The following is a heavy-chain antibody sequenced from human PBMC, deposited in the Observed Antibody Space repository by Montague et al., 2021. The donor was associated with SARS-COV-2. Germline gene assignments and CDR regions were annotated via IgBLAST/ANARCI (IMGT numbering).Heavy chain of an antibody. V-gene: IGHV4-39*07. J-gene: IGHJ6*02. CDR3: ARVGRQQLVRLSGMDV. CDR1: GGSISSSSYC. D-gene: IGHD6-13*01. Sequence: SETLSLTCTVSGGSISSSSYCWGWIRQPPGKGLEWIGSIDYSGSTYYNPSLKSRVTISVDTSKNQFSLKLSSVTAADTAVYYCARVGRQQLVRLSGMDVWGQGTTVTVSS. CDR2: IDYSGST.